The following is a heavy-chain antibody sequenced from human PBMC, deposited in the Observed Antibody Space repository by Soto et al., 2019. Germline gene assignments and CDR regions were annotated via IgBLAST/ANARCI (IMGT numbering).Heavy chain of an antibody. Sequence: LKISCAASGFTFISYWMSWVRQAPGKGLEWVANIKQDGSEKYYVDSVKGRFTISRDNAKNSLYLQMNSLRAEDTAVYYCARDQFLEWLLLVDYWGQGTLVTVSS. CDR3: ARDQFLEWLLLVDY. CDR2: IKQDGSEK. J-gene: IGHJ4*02. V-gene: IGHV3-7*05. D-gene: IGHD3-3*01. CDR1: GFTFISYW.